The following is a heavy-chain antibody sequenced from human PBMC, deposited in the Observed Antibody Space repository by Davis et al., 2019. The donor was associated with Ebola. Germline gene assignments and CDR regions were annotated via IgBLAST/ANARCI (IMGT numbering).Heavy chain of an antibody. D-gene: IGHD2-2*01. CDR3: AKSRLTGSVVPAATWGRDNWFDP. V-gene: IGHV3-23*01. Sequence: PGGSLRLSCVAPGFTFSNSAIIWVRQAPGKGLEWVSGVSGSGVSTYYADSVKGRFTISRDNSKNTLYLQMNSLRAEDTAVYYCAKSRLTGSVVPAATWGRDNWFDPWGQGTLVTVSS. CDR2: VSGSGVST. J-gene: IGHJ5*02. CDR1: GFTFSNSA.